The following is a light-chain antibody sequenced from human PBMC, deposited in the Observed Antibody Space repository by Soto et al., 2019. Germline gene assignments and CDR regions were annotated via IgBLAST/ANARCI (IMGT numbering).Light chain of an antibody. J-gene: IGKJ2*01. V-gene: IGKV3-15*01. CDR1: QSVSSN. CDR3: QQYNNWPYT. Sequence: EIVMTQSPATLSVSPGERATLSCRASQSVSSNLAWYQQKPGQAPRLLIYGASTRATGIPARFRGSGSGTEFTLTFSSLQSEDFAVYYCQQYNNWPYTFGQGTKLEIK. CDR2: GAS.